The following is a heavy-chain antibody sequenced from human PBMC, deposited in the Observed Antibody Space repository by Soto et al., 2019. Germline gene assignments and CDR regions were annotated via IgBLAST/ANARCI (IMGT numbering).Heavy chain of an antibody. CDR3: ARDMKVPDQNVGGQDAFDY. D-gene: IGHD2-2*01. CDR2: ISAYNGNT. CDR1: GYTFSSYS. Sequence: GAAVKLSCKSSGYTFSSYSISWVRQAPGQGLEWIGRISAYNGNTNYAQRLQGRVTMTTDTSTSTAYMELRSLRSDDTAVYYCARDMKVPDQNVGGQDAFDYRGQGTL. V-gene: IGHV1-18*04. J-gene: IGHJ4*02.